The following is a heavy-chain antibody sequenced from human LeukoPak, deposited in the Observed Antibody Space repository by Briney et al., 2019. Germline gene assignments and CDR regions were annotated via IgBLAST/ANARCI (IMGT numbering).Heavy chain of an antibody. CDR3: ARDPPGTGHYFDY. V-gene: IGHV3-21*01. D-gene: IGHD1-1*01. CDR1: GFTFSSHS. CDR2: ISSSSSYI. Sequence: PGGSLRLSCAASGFTFSSHSMNWVRQAPGKGLEWVSSISSSSSYIYYADSVKGRFTISRDNAKNSLYLQMNSLRAEDTAVYYCARDPPGTGHYFDYWGQGTLVTVSS. J-gene: IGHJ4*02.